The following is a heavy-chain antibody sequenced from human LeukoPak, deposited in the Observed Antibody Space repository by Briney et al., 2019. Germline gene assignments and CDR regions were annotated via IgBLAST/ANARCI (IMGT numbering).Heavy chain of an antibody. CDR3: ARGRSLGLVKVRYYFDY. Sequence: PSETLSLTCGVSGGSITSTNWWSWVRQPPGQGLEWIGEVSLSGLTNYNPSLSSRVIMALDTSKNHLSLNLTSVTAADTAVYYCARGRSLGLVKVRYYFDYWGQGTLVTVSS. CDR1: GGSITSTNW. CDR2: VSLSGLT. J-gene: IGHJ4*02. V-gene: IGHV4-4*02. D-gene: IGHD3-16*01.